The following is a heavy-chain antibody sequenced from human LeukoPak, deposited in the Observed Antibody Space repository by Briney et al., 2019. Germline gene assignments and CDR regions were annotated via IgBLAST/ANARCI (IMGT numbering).Heavy chain of an antibody. CDR3: ARSVDSLLNFDY. CDR2: ISYSGST. Sequence: SETLSLTCTVSGCSISSSSYYWGWIRQPPGKGLEWIGSISYSGSTYYNPSLKSRVTISVDTSKNQFSLKLSSMTAADTAVYYCARSVDSLLNFDYWGQGTLVTVSS. CDR1: GCSISSSSYY. J-gene: IGHJ4*02. V-gene: IGHV4-39*01. D-gene: IGHD3-22*01.